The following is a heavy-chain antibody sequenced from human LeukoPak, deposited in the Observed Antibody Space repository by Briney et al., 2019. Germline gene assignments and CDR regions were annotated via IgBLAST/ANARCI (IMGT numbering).Heavy chain of an antibody. CDR2: MYYSGST. D-gene: IGHD2-15*01. CDR3: ARYVVVVAATLFAFDY. J-gene: IGHJ4*02. V-gene: IGHV4-39*01. CDR1: GGSISSNSYY. Sequence: PSETLSLTCIVSGGSISSNSYYWGWIRQPPGKGLEWIVSMYYSGSTYYNPSLKSRVTISVDTSKNQFSLKLSSVTAADTAVYYCARYVVVVAATLFAFDYWGQGTLVTVSS.